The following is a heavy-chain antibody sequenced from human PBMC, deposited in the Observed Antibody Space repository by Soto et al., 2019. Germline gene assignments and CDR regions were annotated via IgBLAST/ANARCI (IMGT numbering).Heavy chain of an antibody. CDR3: AKSQYYGSGSYYIGGLFDY. V-gene: IGHV3-23*01. CDR2: ISGSGGST. CDR1: GFTFSSYA. Sequence: GGSLRLSCAASGFTFSSYAMSWVRQAPGKGLEWDSAISGSGGSTYYADSVKGRFTISRDNSKNTLYLQMNSLRAEDTAVYYCAKSQYYGSGSYYIGGLFDYWGQGTLVTVSS. D-gene: IGHD3-10*01. J-gene: IGHJ4*02.